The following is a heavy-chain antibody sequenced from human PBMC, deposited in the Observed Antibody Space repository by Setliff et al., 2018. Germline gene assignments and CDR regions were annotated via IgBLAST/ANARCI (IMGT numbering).Heavy chain of an antibody. Sequence: PSETLSLTCTVSGGSISSYYWSWIRQPPGKRLEWIGYIYYSGSTNYNPSLESRVTISVDTSKNQFSLRLNSATAADTAVYYCATLLANYGSGMDVWGQGTTVTVSS. D-gene: IGHD3-10*01. CDR2: IYYSGST. CDR3: ATLLANYGSGMDV. CDR1: GGSISSYY. J-gene: IGHJ6*02. V-gene: IGHV4-59*01.